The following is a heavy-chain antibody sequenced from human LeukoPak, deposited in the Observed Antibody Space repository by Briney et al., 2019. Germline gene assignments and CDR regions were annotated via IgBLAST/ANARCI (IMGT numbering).Heavy chain of an antibody. D-gene: IGHD3-3*01. CDR2: IFYSGST. Sequence: SETLSLTCTVSGGSISSYYWSWIQQPPGKGLEWIGYIFYSGSTNYNPSLKSRVTISVDTSKNQFSLKLSSVTAADTAVYYCASTPEELTIFGVVYFDYWGQGTLVTVSS. CDR3: ASTPEELTIFGVVYFDY. V-gene: IGHV4-59*01. J-gene: IGHJ4*02. CDR1: GGSISSYY.